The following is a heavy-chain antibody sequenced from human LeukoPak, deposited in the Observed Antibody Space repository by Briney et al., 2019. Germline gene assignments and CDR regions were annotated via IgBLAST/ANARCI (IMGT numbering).Heavy chain of an antibody. CDR2: IHHSGST. J-gene: IGHJ6*02. CDR1: GVSMSAYY. D-gene: IGHD4-23*01. V-gene: IGHV4-59*08. Sequence: SETLSLTCTVSGVSMSAYYWMWIRQPPGKGLEWIGYIHHSGSTNYNPSLRSRVTISVDTSKNQFSLKLSAVTAADTAVYYCAGDYGGFEGVMDVWGQGITVTVSS. CDR3: AGDYGGFEGVMDV.